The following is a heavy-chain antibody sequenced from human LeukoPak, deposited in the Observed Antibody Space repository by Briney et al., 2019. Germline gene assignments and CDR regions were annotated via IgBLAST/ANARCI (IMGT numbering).Heavy chain of an antibody. V-gene: IGHV4-34*01. CDR2: INHSEST. CDR3: ASFYVYGVGSYSPPFDY. D-gene: IGHD3-10*01. J-gene: IGHJ4*02. CDR1: GGSFSGYY. Sequence: SETLSLTCAVSGGSFSGYYWSWIRQPPGKGLEWIGEINHSESTNYHPTLQSRVTISVDTSKNQFSLELSSVTAADTAVYYCASFYVYGVGSYSPPFDYWGQGTLVTVSS.